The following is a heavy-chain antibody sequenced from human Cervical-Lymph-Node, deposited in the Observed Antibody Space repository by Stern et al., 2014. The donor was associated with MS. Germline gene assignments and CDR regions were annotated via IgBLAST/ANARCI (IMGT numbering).Heavy chain of an antibody. V-gene: IGHV1-18*01. Sequence: VQLVQSGVEVKKPGASVKVSCKASGYTFTNGITWVRQAPGQGLEWVGWISIYNGNTRYAQKFQGRVTMTSDTSTSTAYMELRSLRSDDTAVYYCARGEEYWGQGTLVTVSS. CDR1: GYTFTNG. CDR2: ISIYNGNT. CDR3: ARGEEY. D-gene: IGHD3-16*01. J-gene: IGHJ4*02.